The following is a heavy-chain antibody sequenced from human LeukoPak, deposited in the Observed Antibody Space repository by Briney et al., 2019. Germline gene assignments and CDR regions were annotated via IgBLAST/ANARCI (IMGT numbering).Heavy chain of an antibody. D-gene: IGHD3-22*01. J-gene: IGHJ6*02. CDR2: IYYSGST. CDR3: ARGSKYYYDSSGYQKTSAFYYYYGMDV. CDR1: GGSISSGGYY. V-gene: IGHV4-31*03. Sequence: PSQTLSLTCTVSGGSISSGGYYWSWIRQHPGKGLEWIGYIYYSGSTYYNPSLKSRVTISVDTSKNQFSLKLSSVTAADTAVYYCARGSKYYYDSSGYQKTSAFYYYYGMDVWGQGTTVTVSS.